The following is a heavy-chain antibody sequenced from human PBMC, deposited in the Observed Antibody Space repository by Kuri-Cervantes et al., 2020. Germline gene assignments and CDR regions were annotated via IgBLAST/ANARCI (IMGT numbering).Heavy chain of an antibody. J-gene: IGHJ4*02. CDR3: ARYRRGEWKGFDY. CDR1: GGSVSSGSYY. Sequence: SETLSLTCTVSGGSVSSGSYYWSWIRQPPGKGLEWIGYIYYSGSTNYNPSLKSRITISLDTSKNQFSLKLSSVTAADTAVYFCARYRRGEWKGFDYWGQGTLVTVSS. D-gene: IGHD3-3*01. V-gene: IGHV4-61*01. CDR2: IYYSGST.